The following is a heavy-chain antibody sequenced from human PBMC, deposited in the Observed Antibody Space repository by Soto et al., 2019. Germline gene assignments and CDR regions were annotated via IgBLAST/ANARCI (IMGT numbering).Heavy chain of an antibody. J-gene: IGHJ4*02. CDR3: ARQDGDYRFDY. Sequence: EVPLLESGGGLVQPGGSLRLSCAASGFTFSSYAMTWVRQAPGKGLEWVSSISGSGGSTHYADSVKGRFTISRDNPKNTLYLQMNSLRAEDTAVYYCARQDGDYRFDYWGQGTLVTVSS. CDR2: ISGSGGST. V-gene: IGHV3-23*01. D-gene: IGHD4-17*01. CDR1: GFTFSSYA.